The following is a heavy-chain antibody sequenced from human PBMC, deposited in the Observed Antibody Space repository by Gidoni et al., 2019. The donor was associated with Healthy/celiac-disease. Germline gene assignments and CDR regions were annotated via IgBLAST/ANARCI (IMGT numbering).Heavy chain of an antibody. J-gene: IGHJ4*02. CDR1: GGSISSGSYY. V-gene: IGHV4-61*02. CDR3: ARGEMATIDY. Sequence: QVQLQESGPGLVKPSQTLSLTCTVSGGSISSGSYYWSWIRQPAGKGLEWIGRIYTSGSTNYNPSRKSRVTISVDTSKNQFSLKLSSVTAADTAVYYCARGEMATIDYWGQGTLVTVSS. D-gene: IGHD5-12*01. CDR2: IYTSGST.